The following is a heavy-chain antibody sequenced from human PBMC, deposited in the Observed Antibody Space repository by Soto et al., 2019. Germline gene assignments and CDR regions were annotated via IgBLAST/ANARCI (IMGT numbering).Heavy chain of an antibody. V-gene: IGHV1-69*01. CDR1: GGTFSSYA. D-gene: IGHD2-2*01. CDR2: IIPIFGTA. Sequence: QVQLVQSGAEVKKPGSSVKVSCKASGGTFSSYAISWVRQAPGQGLEWMGGIIPIFGTANYAQKFQGRVTITADESTSTAYMELSSLRAEDTAVYYCAREYCSSTSCYGPIRSHAFDIWGQGTMVTVSS. J-gene: IGHJ3*02. CDR3: AREYCSSTSCYGPIRSHAFDI.